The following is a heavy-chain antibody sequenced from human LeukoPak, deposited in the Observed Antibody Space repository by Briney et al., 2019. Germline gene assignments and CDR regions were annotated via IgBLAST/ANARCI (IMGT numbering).Heavy chain of an antibody. Sequence: PGGSLRLSCAASGFTFSDYYMSWIRQAPGKGLEWVSYISSSGSTIYYADSVKGRFTISRDNAKNSLYLQMNSLRAEDTAVYYCARDLSGVAGYTYGRGIDYWGQGTLVTVSS. V-gene: IGHV3-11*04. CDR3: ARDLSGVAGYTYGRGIDY. CDR1: GFTFSDYY. CDR2: ISSSGSTI. J-gene: IGHJ4*02. D-gene: IGHD5-18*01.